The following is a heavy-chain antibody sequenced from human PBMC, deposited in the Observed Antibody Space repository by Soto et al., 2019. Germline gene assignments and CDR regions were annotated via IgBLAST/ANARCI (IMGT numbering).Heavy chain of an antibody. CDR1: GYTFTSYD. Sequence: ASVKVSCKASGYTFTSYDINWVRQATGQGLEWMGWMNPNSGNTGYAQKFQGRVTMTRNTSISTAYMELSSLRSEDTAVYYCARAGETYYDFWSGYFQYYYGMDVWGQGTTVTVSS. D-gene: IGHD3-3*01. J-gene: IGHJ6*02. CDR3: ARAGETYYDFWSGYFQYYYGMDV. V-gene: IGHV1-8*01. CDR2: MNPNSGNT.